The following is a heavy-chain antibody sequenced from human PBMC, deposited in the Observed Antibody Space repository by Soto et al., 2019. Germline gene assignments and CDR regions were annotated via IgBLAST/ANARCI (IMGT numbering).Heavy chain of an antibody. CDR3: ARLAGGTTIFGVVMGKDAFDI. CDR2: ISAYNGNT. J-gene: IGHJ3*02. D-gene: IGHD3-3*01. V-gene: IGHV1-18*01. Sequence: ASVKVSCKASGYTFTSYGISWVRQAPGQGLEWMGWISAYNGNTNYAQKLQGRVTMTTDTSTSTAYMELGSLRSDDTAVYYCARLAGGTTIFGVVMGKDAFDIWGQGTMVTVSS. CDR1: GYTFTSYG.